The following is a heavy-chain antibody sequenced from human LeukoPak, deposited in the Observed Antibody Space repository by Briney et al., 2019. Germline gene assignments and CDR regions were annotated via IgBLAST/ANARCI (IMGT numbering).Heavy chain of an antibody. CDR3: ARGDCSSTSCFTLDY. CDR2: ISYDGSNK. CDR1: GCTFSSYA. D-gene: IGHD2-2*02. J-gene: IGHJ4*02. V-gene: IGHV3-30*16. Sequence: GGSLTLSCTASGCTFSSYAVQWVREAPGKGLKWGAVISYDGSNKYYADSVKGRFTISRDNSKNTLYLQMNSLRAEDTAVYYCARGDCSSTSCFTLDYWGQGTLVTVSS.